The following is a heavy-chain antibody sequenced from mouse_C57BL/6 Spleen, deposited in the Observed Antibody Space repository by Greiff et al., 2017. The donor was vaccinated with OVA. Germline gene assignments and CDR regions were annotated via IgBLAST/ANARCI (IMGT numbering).Heavy chain of an antibody. J-gene: IGHJ2*01. CDR2: IYPGDGDT. CDR1: GYAFSSSW. V-gene: IGHV1-82*01. Sequence: VKVVESGPELVKPGASVKISCKASGYAFSSSWMNWVKQRPGKGLEWIGRIYPGDGDTNYNGKFKGKATLTADKSSSTAYMQLSSLTSEDSAVYFCARSDYYGSSFYFDYWGQGTTLTVSS. D-gene: IGHD1-1*01. CDR3: ARSDYYGSSFYFDY.